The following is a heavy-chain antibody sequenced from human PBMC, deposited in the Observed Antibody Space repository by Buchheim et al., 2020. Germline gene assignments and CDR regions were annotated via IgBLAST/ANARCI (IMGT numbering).Heavy chain of an antibody. Sequence: QVQLQQWGAGLLKPSETLSLTCAVYGGSFSGYYWSWIRQPPGKGLEWIGEINHSGSTNYNPSLKSRVTISVDTSKNQFPLKLSSVTAADTAVYYCARGLQRQLVRTPRINDYWGQGTL. V-gene: IGHV4-34*01. J-gene: IGHJ4*01. CDR2: INHSGST. CDR3: ARGLQRQLVRTPRINDY. CDR1: GGSFSGYY. D-gene: IGHD6-13*01.